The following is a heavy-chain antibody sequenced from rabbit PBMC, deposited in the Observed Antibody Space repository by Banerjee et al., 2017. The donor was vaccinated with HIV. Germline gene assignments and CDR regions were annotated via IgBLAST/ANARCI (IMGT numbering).Heavy chain of an antibody. Sequence: QEQLVESGGGLVKPGASPTLTCTASGFSFSNNYDMCWVRQAPGKGLEWIGCIYTGNGKTYYASWAKGLFTISKSSSTTVTLQMTSLTAADTATYFCARDAGTGDYIDVYFNLWGQGTLVTVS. CDR3: ARDAGTGDYIDVYFNL. V-gene: IGHV1S45*01. CDR1: GFSFSNNYD. CDR2: IYTGNGKT. J-gene: IGHJ4*01. D-gene: IGHD8-1*01.